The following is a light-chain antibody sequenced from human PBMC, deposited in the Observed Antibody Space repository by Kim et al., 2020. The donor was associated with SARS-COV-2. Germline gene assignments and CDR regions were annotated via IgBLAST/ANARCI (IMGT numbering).Light chain of an antibody. Sequence: GHSVTSSWYGGSSNLGNKSVYWYQQLPGTPPKLLIYRNNQRPSGVPDRFSGSKSVTSASLAISGLRSEDEADYYCAAWDDSLSGRVFGGGTQLTVL. CDR2: RNN. V-gene: IGLV1-47*01. J-gene: IGLJ3*02. CDR1: SSNLGNKS. CDR3: AAWDDSLSGRV.